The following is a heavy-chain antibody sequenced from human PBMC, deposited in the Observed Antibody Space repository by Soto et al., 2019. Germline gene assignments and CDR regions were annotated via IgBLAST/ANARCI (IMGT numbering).Heavy chain of an antibody. J-gene: IGHJ5*02. Sequence: VGSLRLSCAASGFTFNDYDMSWVRQVPGKGLEWVSTIDGSGDHTHYADSVKGRFTISRDNSKNTLYLQMNSLRAEDTALYYCVKGWYYFDAWGQGALVTVSS. D-gene: IGHD2-8*01. CDR2: IDGSGDHT. CDR1: GFTFNDYD. V-gene: IGHV3-23*01. CDR3: VKGWYYFDA.